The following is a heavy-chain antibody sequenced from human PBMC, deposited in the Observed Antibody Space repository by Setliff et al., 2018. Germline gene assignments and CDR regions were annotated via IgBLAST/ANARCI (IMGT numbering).Heavy chain of an antibody. J-gene: IGHJ6*03. D-gene: IGHD3-22*01. CDR3: AKEGGGYSYDTSGYYCDYYYYYYMDV. CDR2: IKRDGREI. CDR1: GFTFSTAW. V-gene: IGHV3-7*03. Sequence: GGSLRLSCAASGFTFSTAWMNWVRQAPGKGLEWVANIKRDGREIYYVDSVKGRFTISRDNSKNTLYLQMNSLRAEDTAVYFCAKEGGGYSYDTSGYYCDYYYYYYMDVWGKGTTVTVSS.